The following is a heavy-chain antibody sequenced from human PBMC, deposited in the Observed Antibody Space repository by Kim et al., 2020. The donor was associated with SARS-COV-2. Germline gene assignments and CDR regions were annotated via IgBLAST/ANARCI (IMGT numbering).Heavy chain of an antibody. Sequence: SADSVKGRFTISRDNAKNSLYLQMNSLRAEDTAVYYCASNYGSGSYSLDYWGQGTLVTVSS. D-gene: IGHD3-10*01. J-gene: IGHJ4*02. CDR3: ASNYGSGSYSLDY. V-gene: IGHV3-11*03.